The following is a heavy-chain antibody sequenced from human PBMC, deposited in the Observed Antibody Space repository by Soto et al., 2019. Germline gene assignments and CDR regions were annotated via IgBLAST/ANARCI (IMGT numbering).Heavy chain of an antibody. J-gene: IGHJ4*02. CDR1: GLTFSGSA. Sequence: GGSLRLSCAASGLTFSGSAMHWVRQASGKGLEWVGRIRSKANSYATAYAASVKGRFTISRDDSKNTAYLQMNSLKTEDTAVYYCTRSREYYYDSSGSPPDYWGQGTRVTVSS. CDR2: IRSKANSYAT. CDR3: TRSREYYYDSSGSPPDY. D-gene: IGHD3-22*01. V-gene: IGHV3-73*01.